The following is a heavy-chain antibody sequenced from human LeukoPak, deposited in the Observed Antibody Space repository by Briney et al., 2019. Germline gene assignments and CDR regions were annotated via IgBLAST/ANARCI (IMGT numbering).Heavy chain of an antibody. D-gene: IGHD3-22*01. Sequence: ASVTVSCKASGYTFTGYYMHWVRQAPGQGLEWMGIINPSGGTTTYAQKFQGRVTMTRDTSTSTVYMELSSLRSEDTAMYYCARIYYDSSGYYYPGGFDYWGQGTLVTVSS. CDR1: GYTFTGYY. J-gene: IGHJ4*02. CDR3: ARIYYDSSGYYYPGGFDY. V-gene: IGHV1-46*01. CDR2: INPSGGTT.